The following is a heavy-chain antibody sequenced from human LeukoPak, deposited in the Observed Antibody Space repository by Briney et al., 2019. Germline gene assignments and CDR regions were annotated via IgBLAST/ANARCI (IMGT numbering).Heavy chain of an antibody. CDR2: ISPGDSDT. D-gene: IGHD6-19*01. V-gene: IGHV5-51*01. CDR3: ARQIAVAGTYDY. J-gene: IGHJ4*02. Sequence: GGSLKISFKGSGYSFTSYLMGWVRQMPGKGLEWMGIISPGDSDTRHSPSLQGQVTISADKSISTAYLQWSSLKASDTAMYYCARQIAVAGTYDYWGQGTLVTVSS. CDR1: GYSFTSYL.